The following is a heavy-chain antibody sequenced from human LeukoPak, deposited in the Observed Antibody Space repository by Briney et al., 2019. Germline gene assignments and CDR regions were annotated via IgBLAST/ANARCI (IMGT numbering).Heavy chain of an antibody. V-gene: IGHV3-23*01. CDR3: ARELSGRGYYYYMDV. CDR2: ISGSGANT. D-gene: IGHD3-10*01. J-gene: IGHJ6*03. Sequence: GGSLRLSCAASGFTFSTYAMSWVRQAPGRGLEWVSTISGSGANTYYADSVRGRFTISRDNSKNTLYLHMNSLRAEDTAVYYCARELSGRGYYYYMDVWGKGTTVTVSS. CDR1: GFTFSTYA.